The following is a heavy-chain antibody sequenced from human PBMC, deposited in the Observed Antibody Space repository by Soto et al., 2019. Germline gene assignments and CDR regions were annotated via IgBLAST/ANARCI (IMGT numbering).Heavy chain of an antibody. CDR3: AKDRSAGATTWNVY. CDR1: GFTFSSSA. D-gene: IGHD1-1*01. Sequence: DVQLLESGGALVQPGGSLRLSCVVSGFTFSSSAINWVRQAPGKGLEWVSTISGSGVAKFYADSVKGRFTISRDNSNNTVSLQMNSLRAEDAAVYYCAKDRSAGATTWNVYWGQGTLVTVSS. J-gene: IGHJ1*01. CDR2: ISGSGVAK. V-gene: IGHV3-23*01.